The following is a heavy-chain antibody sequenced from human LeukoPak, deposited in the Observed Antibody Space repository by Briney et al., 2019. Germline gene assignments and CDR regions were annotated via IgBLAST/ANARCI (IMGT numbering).Heavy chain of an antibody. D-gene: IGHD3-10*01. CDR2: ISGSGGST. CDR1: GFTFSSYA. V-gene: IGHV3-23*01. Sequence: GGSLRLSCAASGFTFSSYAMSWVRQAPGKGLEWVSGISGSGGSTYYADSVKGRFTISRDNSKNRLYLQMNSLGAEDTAVYYCAKRPRGNYLDPFDYWGQGTLVTVSS. J-gene: IGHJ4*02. CDR3: AKRPRGNYLDPFDY.